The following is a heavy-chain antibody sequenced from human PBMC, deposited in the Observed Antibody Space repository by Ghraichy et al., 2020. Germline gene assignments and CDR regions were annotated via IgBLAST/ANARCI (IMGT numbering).Heavy chain of an antibody. CDR2: ISSTSGYI. CDR3: VRSGYCSTTTCYGMDV. J-gene: IGHJ6*02. Sequence: GGSLRLSCVASGFNFGSYKMDWVRQAPGKGLEWVSSISSTSGYIYYADSVRGRFTISRDNTQRAMYLQMSGLRAEDSAVYFCVRSGYCSTTTCYGMDVWGQGTMVNVSS. V-gene: IGHV3-21*04. CDR1: GFNFGSYK. D-gene: IGHD2-2*01.